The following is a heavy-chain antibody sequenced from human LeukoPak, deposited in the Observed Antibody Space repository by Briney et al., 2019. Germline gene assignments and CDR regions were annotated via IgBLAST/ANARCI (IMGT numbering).Heavy chain of an antibody. V-gene: IGHV1-46*01. CDR1: GYTFTSYY. CDR2: INPNDGYT. CDR3: ARDSQQWLVPFDY. D-gene: IGHD6-19*01. Sequence: ASVKVSCKASGYTFTSYYIHWVRQAPGQGLEWMGMINPNDGYTTYAQKLQGRVTMTTDTSTSTAYMELRSLRSDDTAVYYCARDSQQWLVPFDYWGQGTLVTVSS. J-gene: IGHJ4*02.